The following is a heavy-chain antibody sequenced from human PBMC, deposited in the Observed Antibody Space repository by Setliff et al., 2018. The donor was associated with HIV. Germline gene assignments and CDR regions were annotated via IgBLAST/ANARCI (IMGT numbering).Heavy chain of an antibody. D-gene: IGHD7-27*01. CDR2: IWFHGINK. V-gene: IGHV3-33*06. CDR1: GFTFSGYG. CDR3: AKQRDTGDGGYYFDN. J-gene: IGHJ4*02. Sequence: SLRLSCAASGFTFSGYGMHWVRQAPGKGLEWVAVIWFHGINKYYADSVKGRFTISRDNSKNTVYLQMNSLRVEDTAIYYCAKQRDTGDGGYYFDNWGQGTLVTVSS.